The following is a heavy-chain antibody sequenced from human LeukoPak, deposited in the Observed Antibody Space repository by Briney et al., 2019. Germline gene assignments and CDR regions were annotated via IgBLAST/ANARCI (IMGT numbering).Heavy chain of an antibody. CDR1: GFTFTNYA. Sequence: GGSLRLSCAASGFTFTNYAMSWVRQAPGKGLEWVSIVGGGGDNTFYADSVKGRFIISRDNSKNTLYLQMNSLRVEDTAVYYCSCSVTTRTGWYYYMDVWGKGTTVTISS. D-gene: IGHD4-17*01. CDR2: VGGGGDNT. CDR3: SCSVTTRTGWYYYMDV. V-gene: IGHV3-23*01. J-gene: IGHJ6*03.